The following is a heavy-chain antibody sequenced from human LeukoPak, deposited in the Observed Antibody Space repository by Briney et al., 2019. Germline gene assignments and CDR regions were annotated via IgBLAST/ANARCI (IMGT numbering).Heavy chain of an antibody. Sequence: ASVKVSCKASGYTFTGYYMHWVRQAPGQGLEWMGWINPDSGDTNYAQKFQGRVTMTRDTSISTAYMDLSRLRSDDTAVYYCARGLITGQLALYDYWGQGTLVTVSS. V-gene: IGHV1-2*02. CDR3: ARGLITGQLALYDY. J-gene: IGHJ4*02. CDR1: GYTFTGYY. CDR2: INPDSGDT. D-gene: IGHD1-20*01.